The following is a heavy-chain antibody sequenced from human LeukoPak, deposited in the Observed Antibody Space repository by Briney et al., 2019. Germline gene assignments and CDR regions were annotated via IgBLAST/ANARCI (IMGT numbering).Heavy chain of an antibody. CDR2: MSPNSGDT. D-gene: IGHD6-13*01. V-gene: IGHV1-8*01. CDR1: GYTFTSYD. CDR3: ARDGSSSWYYYYYGMDV. J-gene: IGHJ6*02. Sequence: ASVKVSCKASGYTFTSYDFNWVRQATGQRPEWMGWMSPNSGDTGYAQKFQDRVTMTRNTSISTAYMELSSLRSDDTAVYYCARDGSSSWYYYYYGMDVWGQGTTVTVSS.